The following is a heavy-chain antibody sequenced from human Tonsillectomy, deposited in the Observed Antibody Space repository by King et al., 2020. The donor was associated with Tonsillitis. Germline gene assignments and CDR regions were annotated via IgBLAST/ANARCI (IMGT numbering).Heavy chain of an antibody. CDR1: GFTFSSYG. Sequence: VQLVESGGGVVQPGRSLRLSCAASGFTFSSYGMHWFRQAPGKGLEWVALIWYDGSDKYYAGSVKGRFTISRDNSKKMLYLQMNSLRAEDTAVYYCARDPTSSSGWYGLDHWGQGTLVTVSS. CDR2: IWYDGSDK. J-gene: IGHJ5*02. CDR3: ARDPTSSSGWYGLDH. V-gene: IGHV3-33*01. D-gene: IGHD6-13*01.